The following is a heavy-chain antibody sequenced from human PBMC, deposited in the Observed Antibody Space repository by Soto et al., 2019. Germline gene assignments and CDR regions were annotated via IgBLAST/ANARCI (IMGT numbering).Heavy chain of an antibody. Sequence: QVQLQESGPGLVKPSQTLSLTCTVSGGSISSGGYYWSWIRQHPGKGLKWIGYIYYSVSTSYNPSLEGRLTIPVDTSQNQFSLKLSSVTVADTAVYYCARGVIHWGQGTLVTVSS. V-gene: IGHV4-31*03. J-gene: IGHJ4*02. CDR1: GGSISSGGYY. CDR2: IYYSVST. D-gene: IGHD3-16*02. CDR3: ARGVIH.